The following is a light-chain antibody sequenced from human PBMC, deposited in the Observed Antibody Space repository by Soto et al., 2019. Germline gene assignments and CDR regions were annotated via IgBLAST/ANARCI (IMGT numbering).Light chain of an antibody. Sequence: DIQMTQSPSTLSASLGDRVTITCRASRSIERWLAWYQQKPGKAPRLLIYDASTLETGVPSRFSGGGSGTEFTLTISSLQPDDNATYYCQHYDTYWAFGQGTKV. CDR1: RSIERW. CDR3: QHYDTYWA. V-gene: IGKV1-5*01. J-gene: IGKJ1*01. CDR2: DAS.